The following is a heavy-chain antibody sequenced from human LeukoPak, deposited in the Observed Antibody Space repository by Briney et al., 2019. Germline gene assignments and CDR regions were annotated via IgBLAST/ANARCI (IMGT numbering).Heavy chain of an antibody. Sequence: PGGSLRLSCAASGFTFSDYYMSWIRQAPGKGLEWVSYISGSRSSSYTNYADSVKGRFTISRDNAKNSLYLQMNSLRAEDTAVYYCARRTMGATADYWGQGTLVTVSS. CDR2: ISGSRSSSYT. V-gene: IGHV3-11*06. D-gene: IGHD1-26*01. J-gene: IGHJ4*02. CDR1: GFTFSDYY. CDR3: ARRTMGATADY.